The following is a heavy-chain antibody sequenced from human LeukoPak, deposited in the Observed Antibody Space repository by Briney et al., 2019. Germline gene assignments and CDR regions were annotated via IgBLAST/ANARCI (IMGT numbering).Heavy chain of an antibody. CDR2: LYYSGGN. V-gene: IGHV4-59*01. D-gene: IGHD6-13*01. CDR3: ARSLYSSGWYGYYGMDV. CDR1: GGSISGYY. Sequence: SVTVSLTCSGCGGSISGYYWRWLRQAPGQGRMGSGNLYYSGGNNYNPSLKSRVTISVDTSNNQFPLELHSVAAGDTAGYYCARSLYSSGWYGYYGMDVWGKGTTVTVPS. J-gene: IGHJ6*04.